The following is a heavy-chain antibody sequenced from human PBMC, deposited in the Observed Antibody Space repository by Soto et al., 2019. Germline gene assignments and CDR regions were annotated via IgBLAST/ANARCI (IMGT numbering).Heavy chain of an antibody. J-gene: IGHJ6*01. CDR2: IRSKANSYAT. V-gene: IGHV3-73*01. Sequence: VGSLILSCAASGFTFSGSSMHWVLQASGKGLEGLARIRSKANSYATAYAASVKGRFTISRDDSKNTAYLQMNSLKTEDTAVYYCTSSGSRITMVRGVLNYYYGMDVWGQGTPVTVSS. CDR1: GFTFSGSS. D-gene: IGHD3-10*01. CDR3: TSSGSRITMVRGVLNYYYGMDV.